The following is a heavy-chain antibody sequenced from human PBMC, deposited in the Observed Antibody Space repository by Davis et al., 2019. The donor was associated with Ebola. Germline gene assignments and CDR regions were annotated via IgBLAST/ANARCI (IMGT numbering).Heavy chain of an antibody. CDR1: GGSISSSY. V-gene: IGHV4-39*01. CDR3: ARLLYYYGMDV. Sequence: MPGGSLRLSCTVSGGSISSSYWGWIRQPPRKGLEWIGSIYYSGITYYNPSLKSRVTISVDTSKNQFSLKLSSVTAADTAVYYCARLLYYYGMDVWGQGTTVTVSS. J-gene: IGHJ6*02. CDR2: IYYSGIT.